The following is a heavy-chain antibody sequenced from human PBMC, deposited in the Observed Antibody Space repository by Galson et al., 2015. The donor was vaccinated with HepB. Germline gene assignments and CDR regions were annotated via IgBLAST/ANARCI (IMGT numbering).Heavy chain of an antibody. V-gene: IGHV1-69*13. D-gene: IGHD3-22*01. CDR2: IIPIFGTA. CDR3: ARDVTRYYYDSSGYYYAGGFDY. J-gene: IGHJ4*02. CDR1: GGTFSSYA. Sequence: SVKVSCKASGGTFSSYAISWVRQAPGQGLEWMGGIIPIFGTANYAQKFQGRVTITADESTSTAYMELSSLRSEDTAVYYCARDVTRYYYDSSGYYYAGGFDYWGQGTLVTVSS.